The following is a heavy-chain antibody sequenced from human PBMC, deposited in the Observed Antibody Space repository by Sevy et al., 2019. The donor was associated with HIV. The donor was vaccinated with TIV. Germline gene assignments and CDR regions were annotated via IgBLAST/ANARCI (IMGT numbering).Heavy chain of an antibody. J-gene: IGHJ2*01. CDR3: AKKGGYGSGSYYWYFDL. CDR2: INTDGSGT. CDR1: GFTFGDYC. V-gene: IGHV3-74*01. D-gene: IGHD3-10*01. Sequence: GGSLRLSCTASGFTFGDYCMSWVRQAPGKGLVWVSHINTDGSGTSYADSVKGRFTISRDNAKNTLYLQMNSLRAEDTAVYYCAKKGGYGSGSYYWYFDLWGRGTLVTVSS.